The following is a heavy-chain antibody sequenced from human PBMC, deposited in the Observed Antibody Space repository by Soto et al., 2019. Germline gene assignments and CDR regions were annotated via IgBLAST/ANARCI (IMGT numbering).Heavy chain of an antibody. V-gene: IGHV6-1*01. Sequence: PSQTLSLTCAISGDSVSSNSAAWNWIRQSPSRGLEWLGRTYYRSKWYNDYAVSVKSRITINPDTSKNQFSLQLNSVTPEDTAVYYCARGTKLELRGYYYYGMDVWGQGTTVTVSS. J-gene: IGHJ6*02. D-gene: IGHD1-7*01. CDR2: TYYRSKWYN. CDR3: ARGTKLELRGYYYYGMDV. CDR1: GDSVSSNSAA.